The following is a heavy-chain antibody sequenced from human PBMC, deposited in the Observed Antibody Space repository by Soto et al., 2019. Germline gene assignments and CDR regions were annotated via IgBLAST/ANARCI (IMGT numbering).Heavy chain of an antibody. CDR3: ARDGSSEYDFWSGYSSPLRRYGMDV. V-gene: IGHV1-69*13. Sequence: AVKVSCKASGGTFSSYAISWVRQAPGQGXEWMGGIIPIFGTANYAQKFQGRVTITADESTSTAYMELSSLRSEDTAVYYCARDGSSEYDFWSGYSSPLRRYGMDVWGQGTTVTVSS. J-gene: IGHJ6*02. CDR1: GGTFSSYA. CDR2: IIPIFGTA. D-gene: IGHD3-3*01.